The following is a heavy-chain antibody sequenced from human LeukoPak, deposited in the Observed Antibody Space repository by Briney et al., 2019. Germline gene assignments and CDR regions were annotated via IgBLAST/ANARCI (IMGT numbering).Heavy chain of an antibody. CDR3: AKGFTLGNSYFDY. CDR2: ISSSGSTI. CDR1: GFTFSDYY. J-gene: IGHJ4*02. D-gene: IGHD3-16*01. Sequence: GGSLRLSCAASGFTFSDYYMSWIRQAPGKGLEWVSYISSSGSTIYYADSVKGRFTISRDNSKNTLYLQMNSLRAEDTAVYYCAKGFTLGNSYFDYWGQGTLVTVSS. V-gene: IGHV3-11*01.